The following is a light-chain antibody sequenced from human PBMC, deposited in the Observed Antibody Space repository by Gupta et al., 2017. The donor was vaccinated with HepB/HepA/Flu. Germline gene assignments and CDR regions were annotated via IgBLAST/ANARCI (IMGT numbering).Light chain of an antibody. CDR2: GNH. CDR1: NSNIGASYD. Sequence: QSVLTQPPSVSGAPGQTINISCTGSNSNIGASYDVHWYQQFPGTAPKLLTYGNHHRPSGIPERFSGSRSGTSGSLAITGLQAEDEADYYCQSYDGNFWLFGGGTKVTVL. CDR3: QSYDGNFWL. J-gene: IGLJ2*01. V-gene: IGLV1-40*01.